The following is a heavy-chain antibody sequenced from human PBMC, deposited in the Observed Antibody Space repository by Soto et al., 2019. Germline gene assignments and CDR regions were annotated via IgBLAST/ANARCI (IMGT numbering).Heavy chain of an antibody. Sequence: PGESLKISCQGSGYSFTTYWISWVRQMPGKGLEWMGIIYPGDSDTTYSPSFQGQVTISADKSISTAYLQWSSLKASDTAMYYCARRDYGGNSHFDYWGQGTLVTVSS. CDR1: GYSFTTYW. V-gene: IGHV5-51*01. D-gene: IGHD4-17*01. CDR3: ARRDYGGNSHFDY. J-gene: IGHJ4*02. CDR2: IYPGDSDT.